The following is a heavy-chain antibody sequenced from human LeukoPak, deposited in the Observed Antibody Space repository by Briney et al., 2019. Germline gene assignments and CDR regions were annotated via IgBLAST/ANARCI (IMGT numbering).Heavy chain of an antibody. D-gene: IGHD3-22*01. V-gene: IGHV4-39*01. J-gene: IGHJ4*02. Sequence: SGTLSLTCTVSGGSISSSGYYWGWIRQPPGKGLEWIGSIYYSGSTYYNPSLNSRVTISVDTSKNQFSLKLSSVTAADTAVYYCARQSGYYYPFKYWGQGTLVTVSS. CDR3: ARQSGYYYPFKY. CDR2: IYYSGST. CDR1: GGSISSSGYY.